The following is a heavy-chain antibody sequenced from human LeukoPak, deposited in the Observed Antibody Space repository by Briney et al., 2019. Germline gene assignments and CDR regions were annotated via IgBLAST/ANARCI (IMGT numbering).Heavy chain of an antibody. V-gene: IGHV3-23*01. J-gene: IGHJ4*02. CDR3: ARSGIVGARSRKYYFDY. D-gene: IGHD1-26*01. CDR2: ISVSGGST. CDR1: GFTFSSYA. Sequence: PGGSLRLSCAASGFTFSSYAMSWVRQAPGKGLEWVSAISVSGGSTYHADSVKGRFTISRDNSKNTLYLQMNSLRAEDTAVYYCARSGIVGARSRKYYFDYWGQGTLVTVSS.